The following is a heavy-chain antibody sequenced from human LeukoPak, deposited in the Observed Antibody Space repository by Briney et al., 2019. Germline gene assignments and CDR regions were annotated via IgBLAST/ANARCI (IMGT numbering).Heavy chain of an antibody. V-gene: IGHV3-15*01. CDR1: GFTFSNAW. CDR3: TTPPIFGVVHDAFDI. Sequence: GGSLRLSCAASGFTFSNAWMSWVRQAPGKGLEWVGRIKSKTDGGTTDYAAPVKGRFTISRDDSKNTLYLQMNSLKTEDTAVYYCTTPPIFGVVHDAFDIWGQGTMVTVSS. CDR2: IKSKTDGGTT. J-gene: IGHJ3*02. D-gene: IGHD3-3*02.